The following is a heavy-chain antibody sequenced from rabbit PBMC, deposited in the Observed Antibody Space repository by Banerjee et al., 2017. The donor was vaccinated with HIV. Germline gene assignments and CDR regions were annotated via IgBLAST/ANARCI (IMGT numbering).Heavy chain of an antibody. CDR1: GFSFSNSAW. D-gene: IGHD6-1*01. CDR3: TNEAYVSDWYAGL. V-gene: IGHV1S45*01. Sequence: QEQLEESGGGLVKPEGSLKLSCTASGFSFSNSAWMCWIRQAPGKGLEWIACIDAVSDGDIYAAWSAGRFSSASNPSSTVTTQKTSLLAAADAASFFSTNEAYVSDWYAGLWGQGTLVTVS. J-gene: IGHJ3*01. CDR2: IDAVSDGDI.